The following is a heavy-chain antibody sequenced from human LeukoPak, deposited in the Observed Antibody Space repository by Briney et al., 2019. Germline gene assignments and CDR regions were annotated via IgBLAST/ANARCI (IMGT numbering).Heavy chain of an antibody. CDR2: ISWNSISI. CDR3: AKDIDGSGSYYPGY. V-gene: IGHV3-9*01. J-gene: IGHJ4*02. D-gene: IGHD3-10*01. Sequence: PGGSLRLSCAASGFTFDDYAMHWVRQAPGKGLEWVSGISWNSISIGYVDSVKGRFTISRDNAKNSLYLQMNSLRPEDTALYYCAKDIDGSGSYYPGYWGQGTLVTVSS. CDR1: GFTFDDYA.